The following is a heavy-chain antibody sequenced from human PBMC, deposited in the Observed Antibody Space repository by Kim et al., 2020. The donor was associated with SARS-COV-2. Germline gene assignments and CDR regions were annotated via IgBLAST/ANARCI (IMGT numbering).Heavy chain of an antibody. Sequence: PPLKSRVTISVDTSKNQFSLKLGSVTAADTAVYYCARRYGYSSSWFPFDPWGQGTLVTVSS. J-gene: IGHJ5*02. V-gene: IGHV4-59*08. CDR3: ARRYGYSSSWFPFDP. D-gene: IGHD6-13*01.